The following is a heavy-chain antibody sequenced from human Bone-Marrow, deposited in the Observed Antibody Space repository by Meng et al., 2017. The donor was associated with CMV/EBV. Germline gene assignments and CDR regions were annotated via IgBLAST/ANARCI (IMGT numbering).Heavy chain of an antibody. CDR3: ARILTGDHGGFEY. CDR1: GGTFSSYA. Sequence: SVKVSCKASGGTFSSYAISWVRQAPGQGREWMGGIIPIFGAANYAQKFQGRVTITTDESTSTAYMELSSLRSEDTAVYYCARILTGDHGGFEYWGQGTLVTVSS. CDR2: IIPIFGAA. J-gene: IGHJ4*02. V-gene: IGHV1-69*05. D-gene: IGHD7-27*01.